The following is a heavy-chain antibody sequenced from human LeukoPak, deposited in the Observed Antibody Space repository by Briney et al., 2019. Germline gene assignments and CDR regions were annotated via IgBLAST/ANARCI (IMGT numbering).Heavy chain of an antibody. Sequence: GGSLRLSCAASGFTFSSYAMSWVRQAPGKGLEWVSAISGSGGSTFYADSVKGRFTISRDNSRNTLYVQMNSLRAEDTALYYCAKPIWGAFPREMDVWGKGTTVTISS. V-gene: IGHV3-23*01. J-gene: IGHJ6*04. CDR2: ISGSGGST. CDR1: GFTFSSYA. D-gene: IGHD3-16*01. CDR3: AKPIWGAFPREMDV.